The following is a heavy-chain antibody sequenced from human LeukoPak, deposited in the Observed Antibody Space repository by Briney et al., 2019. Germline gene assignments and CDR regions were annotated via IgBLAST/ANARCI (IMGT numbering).Heavy chain of an antibody. J-gene: IGHJ4*02. D-gene: IGHD3-16*02. CDR3: ARDSSRSYFDY. Sequence: SETLSLTCTVSGGSISSYYWTWIRQPAGKGLEWIGRIYFTGSTNYNPSLKSRVTVSVDTSKNQFSLKLNSVTAADTAVYYCARDSSRSYFDYWGQGTLVTVSS. V-gene: IGHV4-4*07. CDR1: GGSISSYY. CDR2: IYFTGST.